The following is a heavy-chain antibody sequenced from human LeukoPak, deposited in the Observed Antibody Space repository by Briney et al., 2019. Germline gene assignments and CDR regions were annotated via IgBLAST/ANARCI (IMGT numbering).Heavy chain of an antibody. J-gene: IGHJ4*02. Sequence: ASVKVSCKASGYTFTSYDINWVRQATGQGLEWMGWMNPNSGNTGYAQKFQGRVTMTRNTSISTVYMGLSSLRSEDTAVYYCARDQGFASRFDYWGQGTLVTVSS. CDR2: MNPNSGNT. CDR3: ARDQGFASRFDY. D-gene: IGHD3-10*01. CDR1: GYTFTSYD. V-gene: IGHV1-8*01.